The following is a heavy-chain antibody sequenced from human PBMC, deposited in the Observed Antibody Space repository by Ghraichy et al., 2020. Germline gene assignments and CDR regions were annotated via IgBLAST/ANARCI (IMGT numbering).Heavy chain of an antibody. CDR3: ARGSEVPNDY. J-gene: IGHJ4*02. V-gene: IGHV3-74*01. CDR2: INRDGSTT. Sequence: GGSLRLSCAASGFSFSTYWMHWVRQVSGKGLVWVSRINRDGSTTSYADSVKGRFTISRDNAKNTLFLQMNSLRAEDTAVYYCARGSEVPNDYWGQGTLVTVSS. CDR1: GFSFSTYW. D-gene: IGHD2-2*01.